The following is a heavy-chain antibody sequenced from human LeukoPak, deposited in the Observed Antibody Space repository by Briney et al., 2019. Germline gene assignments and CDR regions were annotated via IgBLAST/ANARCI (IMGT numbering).Heavy chain of an antibody. CDR2: TYYTSKWYN. CDR1: GDSVSSKSAT. V-gene: IGHV6-1*01. Sequence: SQTLSLTCAISGDSVSSKSATWNWIRQSPSRGLEWLGRTYYTSKWYNDYEVSVKSRITINPDTSKNQFSLQLNSVTPEDTAVCYCARVSSPWSPRDAFDIWGQGTMVTVSS. CDR3: ARVSSPWSPRDAFDI. D-gene: IGHD1-26*01. J-gene: IGHJ3*02.